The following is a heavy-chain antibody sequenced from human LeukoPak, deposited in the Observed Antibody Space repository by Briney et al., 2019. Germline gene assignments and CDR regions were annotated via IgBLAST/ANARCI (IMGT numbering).Heavy chain of an antibody. CDR2: INHSGST. CDR3: ARRVLLYDILTAYSHYYSYYMDI. V-gene: IGHV4-34*01. J-gene: IGHJ6*03. D-gene: IGHD3-9*01. CDR1: GGSFSGYY. Sequence: SETLSLTSAVYGGSFSGYYWSWIRQPPGKGLEWIGEINHSGSTNYNPSPTSRVTISVDASKNQYSLKLSSVTAEETAVYYCARRVLLYDILTAYSHYYSYYMDIWGRGTTVTISS.